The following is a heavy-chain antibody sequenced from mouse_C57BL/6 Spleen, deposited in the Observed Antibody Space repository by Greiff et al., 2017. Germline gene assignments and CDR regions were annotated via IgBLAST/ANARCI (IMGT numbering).Heavy chain of an antibody. Sequence: QVQLQQSGAELVMPGASVKLSCKASGYTFTSYWMHWVKQRPGQGLEWIGEIDPSDSYTNYNQKFKGKSTLTVDKSSSTAYMQLSSLTSEDSAVYYCARGVTTLGGYAWDYWGQGTSVTVSS. CDR1: GYTFTSYW. CDR2: IDPSDSYT. J-gene: IGHJ4*01. CDR3: ARGVTTLGGYAWDY. V-gene: IGHV1-69*01. D-gene: IGHD2-2*01.